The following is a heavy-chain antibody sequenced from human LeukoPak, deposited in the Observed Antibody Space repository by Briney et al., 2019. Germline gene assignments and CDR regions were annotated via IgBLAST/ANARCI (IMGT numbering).Heavy chain of an antibody. CDR1: GFTFSNYD. CDR3: ARDAGSREFDY. J-gene: IGHJ4*02. V-gene: IGHV3-13*04. Sequence: GGSLRLSCAASGFTFSNYDMYWVRQATGEGLEWVSRIGTAGDTYYPGSVKGRFTISRENAKNSLYLQMNSLRAGDTAVYYCARDAGSREFDYWGQGTLVTVSS. D-gene: IGHD1-26*01. CDR2: IGTAGDT.